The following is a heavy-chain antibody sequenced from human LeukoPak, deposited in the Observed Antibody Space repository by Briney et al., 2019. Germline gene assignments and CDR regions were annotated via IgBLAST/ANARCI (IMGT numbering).Heavy chain of an antibody. CDR3: ARDLRIAAAAQLDY. CDR1: GCTFTSYG. Sequence: ASVKVSCKASGCTFTSYGISWVRQAPGQGLEWMGWISAYNGNTNYAQKLQGRVTMTTDTSTSTAYMELRSLRSDDTAVYYCARDLRIAAAAQLDYWGQGTLVTVSS. V-gene: IGHV1-18*01. D-gene: IGHD6-13*01. CDR2: ISAYNGNT. J-gene: IGHJ4*02.